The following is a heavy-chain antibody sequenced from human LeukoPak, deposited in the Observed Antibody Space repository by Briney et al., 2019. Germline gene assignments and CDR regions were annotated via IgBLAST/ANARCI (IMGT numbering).Heavy chain of an antibody. D-gene: IGHD3-9*01. J-gene: IGHJ4*02. V-gene: IGHV4-39*01. CDR3: ARRAYDILTGYYNVDY. CDR1: GGSISSSSYY. Sequence: SETLSLTCTVSGGSISSSSYYCGWIRQPPGKGLEWIGSIYYSGSTYYNPSLKGRVTISVDTSKNQFSLKLSSVTAADTAVYYRARRAYDILTGYYNVDYWGQGTLVTVSS. CDR2: IYYSGST.